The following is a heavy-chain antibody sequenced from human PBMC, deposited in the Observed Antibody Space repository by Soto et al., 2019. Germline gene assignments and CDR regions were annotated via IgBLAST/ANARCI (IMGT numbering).Heavy chain of an antibody. CDR3: ARGQRFSDWFDP. CDR2: IYYSGST. D-gene: IGHD3-3*01. CDR1: GGSISSGGYY. V-gene: IGHV4-31*03. J-gene: IGHJ5*02. Sequence: ASETLSLTCTVSGGSISSGGYYWSWIRQHPGKGLEWIGYIYYSGSTYYNPSLKSRVTISVDTSKNQFSLKLSSVTAADTAVYYCARGQRFSDWFDPWGQGTLVTVSS.